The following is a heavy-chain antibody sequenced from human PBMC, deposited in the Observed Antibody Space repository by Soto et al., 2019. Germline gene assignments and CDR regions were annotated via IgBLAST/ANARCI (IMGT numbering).Heavy chain of an antibody. CDR2: INPSGSI. CDR1: GGSFSGYH. Sequence: VQLQQWGAGLLKPSETLSLTCAVYGGSFSGYHWSWFRQPPGKGLEWIGEINPSGSINYNPSRKSRVTISVDTSKNQFSLNLSSVTAADTAVYYCATFVGATTVTRGSPRDYWGQGTLVTVSS. CDR3: ATFVGATTVTRGSPRDY. V-gene: IGHV4-34*01. D-gene: IGHD4-4*01. J-gene: IGHJ4*02.